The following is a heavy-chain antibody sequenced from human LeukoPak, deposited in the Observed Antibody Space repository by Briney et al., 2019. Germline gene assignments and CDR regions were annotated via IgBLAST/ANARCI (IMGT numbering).Heavy chain of an antibody. V-gene: IGHV3-23*01. CDR2: ISGSGGST. CDR3: AKDVSGYYHTGYFQH. CDR1: GFTFSSYA. Sequence: PGGSLRLPCAASGFTFSSYAMSWVRQAPGKGLEWVSAISGSGGSTYYADSVKGRFTISRDNSKNTLYLQMNSLRAEDTAVYYCAKDVSGYYHTGYFQHWGQGTLVTVSS. J-gene: IGHJ1*01. D-gene: IGHD3-22*01.